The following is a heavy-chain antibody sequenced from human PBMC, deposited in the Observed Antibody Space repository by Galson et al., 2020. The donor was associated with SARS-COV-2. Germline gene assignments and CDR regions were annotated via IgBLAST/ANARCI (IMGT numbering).Heavy chain of an antibody. J-gene: IGHJ5*02. V-gene: IGHV4-39*01. D-gene: IGHD3-22*01. Sequence: SETLSLTCTVSGGSISSSSYYWGWIRQPPGKGLEWIGSIYYSGSTYYNPSLKSRVTISVDTSKNQFSLKLSSVTAADTAVYYCARQHLMYYYDSSGYYSNWFDPWGQGTLVTVSS. CDR1: GGSISSSSYY. CDR2: IYYSGST. CDR3: ARQHLMYYYDSSGYYSNWFDP.